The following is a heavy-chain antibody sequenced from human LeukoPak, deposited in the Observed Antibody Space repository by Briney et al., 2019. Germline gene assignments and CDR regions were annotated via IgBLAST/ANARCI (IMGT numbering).Heavy chain of an antibody. CDR2: ISSSGSDL. V-gene: IGHV3-48*03. J-gene: IGHJ4*02. CDR1: GFIFSSYE. Sequence: GGSLRLSCAASGFIFSSYEMAWVRQTPRKGLEWLSYISSSGSDLWYADSVKGRFTASRDNAKNSLYLQMNGLRAEDTALYYCARDPTGSIDYWGQGVLVTVSS. D-gene: IGHD3-9*01. CDR3: ARDPTGSIDY.